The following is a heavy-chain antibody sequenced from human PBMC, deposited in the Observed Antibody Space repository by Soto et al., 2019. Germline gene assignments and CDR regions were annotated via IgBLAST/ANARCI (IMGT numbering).Heavy chain of an antibody. V-gene: IGHV4-30-4*01. Sequence: QVQLQESGPGLVKPSQTLSLTCTVSGGSISSGDYYWSWIRQPPGKGLEWIGYIYYSGSTYYNPSLKGRVTISVDTSKNQFSLKLSSVTAADTAVYYCARTATEVVPAAMENWFDPWGQGTLVTVSS. CDR3: ARTATEVVPAAMENWFDP. CDR2: IYYSGST. CDR1: GGSISSGDYY. D-gene: IGHD2-2*01. J-gene: IGHJ5*02.